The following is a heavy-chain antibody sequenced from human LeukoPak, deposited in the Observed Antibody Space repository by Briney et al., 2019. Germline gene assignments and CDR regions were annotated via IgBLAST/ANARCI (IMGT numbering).Heavy chain of an antibody. CDR1: GGSVSSGSYY. CDR2: IYYSGST. CDR3: ARGDDSGYYDYFDY. J-gene: IGHJ4*02. D-gene: IGHD3-22*01. V-gene: IGHV4-61*01. Sequence: PSETLSLTCTVSGGSVSSGSYYWSWIRQPPGKGLEWIGYIYYSGSTNYNPSLKSRVTISVDTSKNQFSLKLSSVTAADTAVYYCARGDDSGYYDYFDYWGQGALVTVSS.